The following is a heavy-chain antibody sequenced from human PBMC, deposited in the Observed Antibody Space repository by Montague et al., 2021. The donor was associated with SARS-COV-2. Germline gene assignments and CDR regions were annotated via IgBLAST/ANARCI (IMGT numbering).Heavy chain of an antibody. CDR3: ARAGWEVRVADYDFDY. D-gene: IGHD4-17*01. Sequence: SETLSLTCTVSGGSISPYYWNWIRQPPGKGLEWIGLIYYTGSTNYNSSLKSRLTISVDTSENQFSLKVTSVTPADTADYYCARAGWEVRVADYDFDYWGQGTLVTVSS. CDR2: IYYTGST. CDR1: GGSISPYY. J-gene: IGHJ4*02. V-gene: IGHV4-59*01.